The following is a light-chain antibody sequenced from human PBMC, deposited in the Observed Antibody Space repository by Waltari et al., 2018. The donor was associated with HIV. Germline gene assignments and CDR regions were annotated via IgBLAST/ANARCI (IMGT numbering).Light chain of an antibody. CDR1: QRISNN. CDR3: HQYNSWQGT. Sequence: EIVMTQSPATLSVSPGERATLSCRASQRISNNLAWYQQKAGQAPRLLIYDASTRATGIPARFSGIGSGTEFTLTISGLQSEEFAVYYCHQYNSWQGTFGPGTEVDIK. CDR2: DAS. J-gene: IGKJ1*01. V-gene: IGKV3-15*01.